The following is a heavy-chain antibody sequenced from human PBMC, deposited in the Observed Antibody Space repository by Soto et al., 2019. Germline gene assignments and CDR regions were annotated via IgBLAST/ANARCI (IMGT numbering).Heavy chain of an antibody. V-gene: IGHV5-51*01. J-gene: IGHJ4*02. D-gene: IGHD5-12*01. CDR3: ARLVGAYDSYFDH. CDR1: GYDFSRTW. CDR2: IYPGDSET. Sequence: PXESLNISCKASGYDFSRTWIGWVRQLPGKGLDWLGIIYPGDSETRYSPSFRGQVTFSVDMSISTAYLQWSSLKTSDIAIYYCARLVGAYDSYFDHWGQGTRVTVSS.